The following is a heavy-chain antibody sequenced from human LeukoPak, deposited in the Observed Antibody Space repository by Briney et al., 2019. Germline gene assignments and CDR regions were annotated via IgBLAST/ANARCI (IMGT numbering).Heavy chain of an antibody. CDR1: GYTFTSYD. Sequence: ASVNVSCKASGYTFTSYDINWVRQATGQGLEWIGWMNPNSGNTGYAQKFQGRVAMTRNTSISTAYMELSSLRSEATAVYYCARGPTTLRYNWFAPWGQGTLVTVSS. CDR2: MNPNSGNT. D-gene: IGHD2-15*01. CDR3: ARGPTTLRYNWFAP. V-gene: IGHV1-8*01. J-gene: IGHJ5*02.